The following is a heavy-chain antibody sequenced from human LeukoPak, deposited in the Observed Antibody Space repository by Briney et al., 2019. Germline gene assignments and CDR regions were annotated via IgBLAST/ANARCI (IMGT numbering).Heavy chain of an antibody. CDR1: QFAFSEHC. D-gene: IGHD4-17*01. J-gene: IGHJ3*02. V-gene: IGHV3-11*03. CDR2: ISSSSIYT. CDR3: AKARLRNDAFDI. Sequence: GGSHRLCCAATQFAFSEHCMNWIRQAPGKGLEWVSYISSSSIYTNYAGSVKGRFTISRDNAKNSLYLQMNSLRAEDTAVYYCAKARLRNDAFDIWGQGAMVSVSS.